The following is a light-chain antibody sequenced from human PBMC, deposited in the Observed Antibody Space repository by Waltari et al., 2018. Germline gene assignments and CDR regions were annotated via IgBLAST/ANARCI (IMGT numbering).Light chain of an antibody. V-gene: IGKV1-9*01. J-gene: IGKJ4*01. Sequence: DVQLTQSPSFLSASVGDRVTITCRASQGVGSYLAWYQQKPGEAPKLLIHAASTFQSGVPSRFSGSSSGTEFTLTVSSLQPEDFGTYYCQQVNTYPLTFGGGTKVEI. CDR3: QQVNTYPLT. CDR2: AAS. CDR1: QGVGSY.